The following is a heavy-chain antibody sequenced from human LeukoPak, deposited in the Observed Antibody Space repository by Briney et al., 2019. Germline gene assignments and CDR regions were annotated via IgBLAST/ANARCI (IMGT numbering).Heavy chain of an antibody. Sequence: GGSLRLSCAASGYSFSSYGMHWVRQAPGKGLEWVAVISYDGSNKYYADSVKGRFTISRDNSKNTLYLQMNSLRAEDTAVYYCAKEGMMATSPDYWGQGTLVTVSS. D-gene: IGHD5-24*01. CDR3: AKEGMMATSPDY. CDR2: ISYDGSNK. J-gene: IGHJ4*02. V-gene: IGHV3-30*18. CDR1: GYSFSSYG.